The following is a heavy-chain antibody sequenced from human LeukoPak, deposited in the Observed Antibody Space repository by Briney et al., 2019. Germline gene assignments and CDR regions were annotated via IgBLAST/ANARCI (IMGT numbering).Heavy chain of an antibody. CDR1: GFTFSNYA. J-gene: IGHJ4*02. V-gene: IGHV3-23*01. CDR3: AKDRGRYYDSSGYYWGYYFDS. CDR2: ISGSGGST. D-gene: IGHD3-22*01. Sequence: PGGSLRLSCAASGFTFSNYAVNWVRQAPGKGLEWVSAISGSGGSTYYADSVKGRFTISRDNSKNTLYLQMSSLRAEDTAVYYCAKDRGRYYDSSGYYWGYYFDSWGQGILATVST.